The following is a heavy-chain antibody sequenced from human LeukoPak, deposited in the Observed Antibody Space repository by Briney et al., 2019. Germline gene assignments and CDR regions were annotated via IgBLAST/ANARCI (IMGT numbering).Heavy chain of an antibody. V-gene: IGHV3-48*02. J-gene: IGHJ4*02. CDR3: ARPSRSTGPAY. D-gene: IGHD2-2*01. CDR1: GFIFSNYS. Sequence: GGSLRLSCAASGFIFSNYSMNWVRQAPGRGLEWVSWISSTSNTIYYADSVKGRFTISRDNAKNSLDLQMNSLRDEDTAVYYCARPSRSTGPAYWGQGTLVTVSS. CDR2: ISSTSNTI.